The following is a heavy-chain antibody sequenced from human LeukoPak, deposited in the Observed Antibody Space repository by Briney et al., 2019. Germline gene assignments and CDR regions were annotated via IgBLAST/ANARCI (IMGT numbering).Heavy chain of an antibody. Sequence: HPGRSLRLSCAASGFRFSSYGMHWVRQAPGKGLEWVALIAYDGSNKYYGDSVMGRFTISRDNSKNTLYLQMSSLRVEDTAVYHCAKEETAVAGTFPLGYWGQGTLVTVSS. D-gene: IGHD6-19*01. CDR3: AKEETAVAGTFPLGY. CDR1: GFRFSSYG. CDR2: IAYDGSNK. V-gene: IGHV3-30*18. J-gene: IGHJ4*02.